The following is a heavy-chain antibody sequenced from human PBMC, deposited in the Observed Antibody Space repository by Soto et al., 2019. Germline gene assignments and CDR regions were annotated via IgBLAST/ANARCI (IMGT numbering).Heavy chain of an antibody. D-gene: IGHD3-3*01. CDR1: GYNFAGYW. CDR3: ARGGVSTRTFDY. Sequence: GESLKISCKGSGYNFAGYWIAWVRQMPGKGLELMGIIYPSDSDTRYRPSFQGQVTISADKSISSAYLQWSSLRASDTTMYYCARGGVSTRTFDYWGQGTPVTVSS. CDR2: IYPSDSDT. V-gene: IGHV5-51*01. J-gene: IGHJ4*02.